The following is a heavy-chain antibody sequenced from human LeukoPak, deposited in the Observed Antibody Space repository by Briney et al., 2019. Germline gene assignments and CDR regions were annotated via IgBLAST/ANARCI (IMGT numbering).Heavy chain of an antibody. J-gene: IGHJ4*02. D-gene: IGHD6-13*01. Sequence: SETLSLTCAVYGGSFSGYYWSWIRQPPGKGLEWIGEINHSGSTNYNPSLKSRVTISVDTSKNQFSLKLSSVTAADTAVYYCARLGGSSSWYVAPIDYWGQGTLVTVSS. CDR3: ARLGGSSSWYVAPIDY. CDR2: INHSGST. CDR1: GGSFSGYY. V-gene: IGHV4-34*01.